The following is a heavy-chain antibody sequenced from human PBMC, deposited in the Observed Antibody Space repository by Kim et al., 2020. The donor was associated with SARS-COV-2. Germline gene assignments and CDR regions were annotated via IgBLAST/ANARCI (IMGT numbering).Heavy chain of an antibody. D-gene: IGHD6-19*01. CDR2: INAGNGNT. V-gene: IGHV1-3*01. CDR1: GYTFTSYA. Sequence: ASVKVSCKASGYTFTSYAMHWVRQAPGQRLEWMGWINAGNGNTKYSQKFQSRVTITRDTSASTAYMELSSLRSEDTAVYYCARDYSSGGFDYWGQGTLVTVSS. CDR3: ARDYSSGGFDY. J-gene: IGHJ4*02.